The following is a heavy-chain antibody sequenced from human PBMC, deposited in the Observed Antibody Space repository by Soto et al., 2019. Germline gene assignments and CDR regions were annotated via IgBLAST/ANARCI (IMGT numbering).Heavy chain of an antibody. V-gene: IGHV2-5*02. J-gene: IGHJ4*02. D-gene: IGHD6-19*01. CDR2: IYWDDDK. Sequence: QITLKESGPTLVKPTQTLTLTCTFSGFSLSTSGVGVGWIRQPPGKALEWLALIYWDDDKRYSPSLKSRRTITQDTSKNQVVLTMTNMDPVDTATYYCAHIYGYSRGWYQTGYWGQGTLVTVSS. CDR3: AHIYGYSRGWYQTGY. CDR1: GFSLSTSGVG.